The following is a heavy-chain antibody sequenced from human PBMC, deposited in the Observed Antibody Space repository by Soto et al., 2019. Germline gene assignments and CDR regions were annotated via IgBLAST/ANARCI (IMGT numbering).Heavy chain of an antibody. V-gene: IGHV3-23*01. Sequence: AGGALRLPRLDSGSPLSDYALSLVRQALGKGLEWVSSLSGSCDYSFYADSVKGRFSISRDNSKNTLYLQMDSLRDDDTAIYYCAKGNSWSPALVLDIWGQGTMVTVSS. CDR3: AKGNSWSPALVLDI. CDR2: LSGSCDYS. D-gene: IGHD1-7*01. J-gene: IGHJ3*02. CDR1: GSPLSDYA.